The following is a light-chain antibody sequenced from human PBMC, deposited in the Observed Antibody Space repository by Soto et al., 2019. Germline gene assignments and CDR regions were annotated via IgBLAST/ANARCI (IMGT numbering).Light chain of an antibody. CDR1: QSVSSN. CDR2: GAS. V-gene: IGKV3-15*01. J-gene: IGKJ4*01. Sequence: EIVMTQSPATLSVSPGERATLSCRASQSVSSNLAWYQQKPGQAPRLLIYGASTRATGIPARFSGSGSGTEYTRTIRSLQSEDFAVYYCQQYNTWPPNTFGGGTKVEIK. CDR3: QQYNTWPPNT.